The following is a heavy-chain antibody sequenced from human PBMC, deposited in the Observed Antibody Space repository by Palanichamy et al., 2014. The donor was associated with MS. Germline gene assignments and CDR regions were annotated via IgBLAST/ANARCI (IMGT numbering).Heavy chain of an antibody. CDR1: GFTVSSNY. CDR3: VGGATRGVFDY. J-gene: IGHJ4*02. V-gene: IGHV3-53*02. Sequence: EVQLVETGGDLIQPGGSLRLSCAASGFTVSSNYMSWVRQAPGKGLEWVSVIYGDGSTYYADSVKGRFTISRDNSKNTLYLQMNSLRVEDTAVYYCVGGATRGVFDYWGQGTLVTVSS. CDR2: IYGDGST. D-gene: IGHD3-10*01.